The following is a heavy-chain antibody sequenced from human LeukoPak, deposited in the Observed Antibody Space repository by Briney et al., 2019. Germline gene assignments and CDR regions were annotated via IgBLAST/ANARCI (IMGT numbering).Heavy chain of an antibody. Sequence: SQTLSLTCTVSGDSISSGDYYWSWIRQPPGKGLEWIGYIYYSGSTYYNPSLKSRVTISVDTSKNQFSLKLSSVTAADTAVYYCARLDVGYYDSSGYYFDYWGQGTLVTVSS. J-gene: IGHJ4*02. CDR2: IYYSGST. V-gene: IGHV4-30-4*08. D-gene: IGHD3-22*01. CDR1: GDSISSGDYY. CDR3: ARLDVGYYDSSGYYFDY.